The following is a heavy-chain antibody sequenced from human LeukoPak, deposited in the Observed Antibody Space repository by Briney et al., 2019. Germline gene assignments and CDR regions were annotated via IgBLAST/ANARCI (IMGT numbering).Heavy chain of an antibody. CDR1: GFTFSSYA. J-gene: IGHJ4*02. CDR2: ISGSGGRT. V-gene: IGHV3-23*01. D-gene: IGHD3-22*01. CDR3: ARAEYYYESSGYYSTYFDY. Sequence: GGSLRLSCAASGFTFSSYAMSWVRQAPGKGLEWVSAISGSGGRTYYADSVKGRFTISRDNSKNTLYLQMNSLRAEDTAVYYCARAEYYYESSGYYSTYFDYWGQGTLVTVSS.